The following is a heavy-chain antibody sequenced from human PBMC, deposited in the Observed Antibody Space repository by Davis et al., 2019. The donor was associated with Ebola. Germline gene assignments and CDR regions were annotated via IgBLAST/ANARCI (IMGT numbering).Heavy chain of an antibody. CDR3: AKVQGRYGGYDRPDYSFDY. J-gene: IGHJ4*02. V-gene: IGHV3-30*18. CDR1: GFTFSSYG. CDR2: ISYDGSNK. D-gene: IGHD5-12*01. Sequence: PGGSLRLSCAASGFTFSSYGMDWVRQAPGKGLEWVAVISYDGSNKYYADSVKGRFTISRDKSKNTLYLQMNSLRAEDTAVYYCAKVQGRYGGYDRPDYSFDYWGQGTLVTVSS.